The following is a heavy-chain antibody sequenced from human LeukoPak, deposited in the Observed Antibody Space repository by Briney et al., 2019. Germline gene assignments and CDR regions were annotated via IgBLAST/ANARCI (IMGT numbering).Heavy chain of an antibody. D-gene: IGHD6-19*01. Sequence: SETLSLTCTVSGGSISSSSYYWGWIRQPPGKGLEWIGSIYYSGTTFYNPSLKSPVTISVDTSKNQLSLRLSSVTAADTAVYHCARHLSDAEKSVSGWTGFDYWGQGTLVTVSS. CDR2: IYYSGTT. CDR1: GGSISSSSYY. V-gene: IGHV4-39*01. J-gene: IGHJ4*02. CDR3: ARHLSDAEKSVSGWTGFDY.